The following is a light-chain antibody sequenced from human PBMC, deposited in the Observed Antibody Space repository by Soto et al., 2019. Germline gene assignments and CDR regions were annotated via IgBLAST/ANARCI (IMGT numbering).Light chain of an antibody. CDR3: SSYTGSSTYVV. J-gene: IGLJ2*01. CDR1: RSDVGGYNY. V-gene: IGLV2-14*01. Sequence: QSVLTQPASVSGSPGQSITISCTGTRSDVGGYNYVSWYQQHPGKAPKLISYDVSNRPSGVSKRFSGSKYGNTASLTISGLQAEDEAASYCSSYTGSSTYVVFGGGTKLKVL. CDR2: DVS.